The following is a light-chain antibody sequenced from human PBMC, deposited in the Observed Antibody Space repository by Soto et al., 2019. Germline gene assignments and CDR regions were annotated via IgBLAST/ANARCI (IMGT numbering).Light chain of an antibody. CDR3: HQSYSNPYT. Sequence: DIQMTQSPSSLSASVGDRVTITCRASQSISSYLNWYQQKPGKAPKLLIYAASSLQSGVPSRFSGSGSGTDFTLTISSLQPEDFATYYCHQSYSNPYTFGQGTKLEIK. CDR2: AAS. V-gene: IGKV1-39*01. CDR1: QSISSY. J-gene: IGKJ2*01.